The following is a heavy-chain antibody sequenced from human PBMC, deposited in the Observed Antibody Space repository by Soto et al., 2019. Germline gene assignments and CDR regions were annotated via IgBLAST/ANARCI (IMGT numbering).Heavy chain of an antibody. CDR2: VYDSGTT. D-gene: IGHD2-8*01. CDR1: GGSITSYY. Sequence: PETLSLTCTVSGGSITSYYWTWIRQPPGKGLEWIGYVYDSGTTNYNPSLRSRVTISVDTSKNQFSLKLSSVTAADTAVYYCARDDEISAYCTNGVCYTSWFDPWGQGTLVTGS. J-gene: IGHJ5*02. CDR3: ARDDEISAYCTNGVCYTSWFDP. V-gene: IGHV4-59*12.